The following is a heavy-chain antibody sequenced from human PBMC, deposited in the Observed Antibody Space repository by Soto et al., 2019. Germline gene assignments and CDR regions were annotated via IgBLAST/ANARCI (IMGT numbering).Heavy chain of an antibody. CDR1: GYTFTAHY. V-gene: IGHV1-2*02. J-gene: IGHJ5*01. CDR3: ARGTGTSWFDY. Sequence: ASVKVSCKASGYTFTAHYIHWVRQVPGQGPEWMGWINPNSGDTKYAQNLQGRVTLTRDTSISTVYMDLSRLMSDDTAVYYCARGTGTSWFDYWGQGTLVTVSS. CDR2: INPNSGDT. D-gene: IGHD1-7*01.